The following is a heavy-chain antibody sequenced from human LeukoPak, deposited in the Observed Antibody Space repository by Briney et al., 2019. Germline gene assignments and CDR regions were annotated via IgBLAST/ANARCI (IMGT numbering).Heavy chain of an antibody. CDR3: AREYSGSYESEDFDY. Sequence: PSETLSLTCTVSGGSISSYYWSWIRQPPGKGLEWIGYIYHSGSTYYNPSLKSRVTISVDRSKNQFSLKLSSVTAADTAVYYCAREYSGSYESEDFDYWGQGTLVTVSS. V-gene: IGHV4-59*12. CDR1: GGSISSYY. D-gene: IGHD1-26*01. CDR2: IYHSGST. J-gene: IGHJ4*02.